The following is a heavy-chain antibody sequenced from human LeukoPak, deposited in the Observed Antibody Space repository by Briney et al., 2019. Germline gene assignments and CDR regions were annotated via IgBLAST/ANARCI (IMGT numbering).Heavy chain of an antibody. D-gene: IGHD5/OR15-5a*01. CDR1: GFTFSSYW. V-gene: IGHV3-7*01. CDR2: IKQDGSDK. J-gene: IGHJ4*02. Sequence: GGSLRVSCTASGFTFSSYWMSWVRQAPGKGLEWLANIKQDGSDKNYVDSVKGRFAISRDNAKNSLYLQMNSLRAEDTAVYYCVRTSRSVSTDDWGQGTLVTVSS. CDR3: VRTSRSVSTDD.